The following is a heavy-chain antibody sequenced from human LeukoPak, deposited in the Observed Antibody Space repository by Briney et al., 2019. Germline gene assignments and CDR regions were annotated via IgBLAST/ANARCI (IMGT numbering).Heavy chain of an antibody. CDR3: ARVAPTVNTAYYYYMDV. D-gene: IGHD4-17*01. J-gene: IGHJ6*03. V-gene: IGHV3-66*01. CDR2: IYSGGST. Sequence: GGSLRLSCAASGFTVSSNYISWVRQAPGKGLEWVSVIYSGGSTYYADSVKGRFTISRDNSKNTLYLQMNSLRAEDTAVYYCARVAPTVNTAYYYYMDVWGKGTTVTVSS. CDR1: GFTVSSNY.